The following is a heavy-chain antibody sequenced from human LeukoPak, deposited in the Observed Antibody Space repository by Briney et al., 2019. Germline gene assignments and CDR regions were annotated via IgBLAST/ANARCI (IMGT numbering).Heavy chain of an antibody. CDR1: GFTFTSFA. V-gene: IGHV3-30*02. CDR2: VRYDGGSE. J-gene: IGHJ4*02. CDR3: AKDSTSYGSDFDY. D-gene: IGHD3-10*01. Sequence: GGSLRLSCAASGFTFTSFAMHWVRQAPGKGLEWVAFVRYDGGSEYYADSVKGRFTISRDNSKNTLYLQMNSLRTEDTAVYYCAKDSTSYGSDFDYWGQGTLVTVSS.